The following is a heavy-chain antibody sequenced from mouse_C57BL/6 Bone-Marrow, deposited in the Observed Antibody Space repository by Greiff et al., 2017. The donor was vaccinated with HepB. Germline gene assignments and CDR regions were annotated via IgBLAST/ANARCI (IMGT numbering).Heavy chain of an antibody. Sequence: QVQLQQPGAELVRPGSSVKLSCKASGYTFTSYWVDWVKQRPGQGLEWIGNIYPSDSETHYNQKFKDKATLTVDKSSSTAYMQLSSLTSEDSAVYYGAREGTTVVEGLYYWGQGTTLTVSS. J-gene: IGHJ2*01. CDR1: GYTFTSYW. CDR2: IYPSDSET. D-gene: IGHD1-1*01. CDR3: AREGTTVVEGLYY. V-gene: IGHV1-61*01.